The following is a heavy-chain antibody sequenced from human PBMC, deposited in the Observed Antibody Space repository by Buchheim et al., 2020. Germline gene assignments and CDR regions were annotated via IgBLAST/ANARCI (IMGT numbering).Heavy chain of an antibody. V-gene: IGHV4-30-2*01. Sequence: QLQLQESGSGLVKPSQTLSLTCAVSGGSISSGGYSWSWIRQPPGKGLEWIGYIYHSGSTYYNPSLKSRVTISVDRSKNQFYLNLSSVTAADTAVYYCARVICTNGVCYWGRSDNCFDPWGQGTL. J-gene: IGHJ5*02. CDR1: GGSISSGGYS. CDR2: IYHSGST. D-gene: IGHD2-8*01. CDR3: ARVICTNGVCYWGRSDNCFDP.